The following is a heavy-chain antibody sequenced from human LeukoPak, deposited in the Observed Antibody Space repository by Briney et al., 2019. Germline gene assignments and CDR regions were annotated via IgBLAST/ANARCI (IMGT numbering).Heavy chain of an antibody. J-gene: IGHJ4*02. D-gene: IGHD5-18*01. V-gene: IGHV1-24*01. CDR3: VTGFTTMAVDYFDY. Sequence: GASVKVSCKVSVKTLGELSIHWWRQPPGKGVEWLGGSDPEDGERIYAQMFQGRVTMPEDTSIDTAYMELSSLRSADTAVYYCVTGFTTMAVDYFDYWGQGTLVTVSP. CDR2: SDPEDGER. CDR1: VKTLGELS.